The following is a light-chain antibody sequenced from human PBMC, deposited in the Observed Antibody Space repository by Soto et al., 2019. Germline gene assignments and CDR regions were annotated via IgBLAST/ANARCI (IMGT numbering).Light chain of an antibody. J-gene: IGLJ2*01. CDR3: QSYHSSNVV. Sequence: FMLTQPHSVSESPGKTVTISCTGSSGSIARDYVQWYQQRPGSVPTTVIYEDNQRPSGVPDRFSGSIDSSSNSASLTISGLNTEDEADYYCQSYHSSNVVFGGGTKLTVL. V-gene: IGLV6-57*02. CDR1: SGSIARDY. CDR2: EDN.